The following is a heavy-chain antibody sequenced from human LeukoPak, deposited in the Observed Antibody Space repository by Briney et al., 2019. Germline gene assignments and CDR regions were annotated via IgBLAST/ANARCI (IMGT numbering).Heavy chain of an antibody. CDR2: ISYSGGST. V-gene: IGHV3-23*01. CDR1: GFTFTNYA. Sequence: QPGGSLRLSCVGTGFTFTNYAMSWFCQAPGKGLEWVSAISYSGGSTYYADSVKGRFTISRDDSKNTLYLQMNSLRAEDTAVYYCAKDRRLPWDYFDSWGQGTLVTVSS. CDR3: AKDRRLPWDYFDS. J-gene: IGHJ4*02. D-gene: IGHD5-18*01.